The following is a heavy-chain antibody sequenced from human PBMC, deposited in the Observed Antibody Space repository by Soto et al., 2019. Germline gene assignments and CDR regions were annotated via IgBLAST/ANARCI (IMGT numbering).Heavy chain of an antibody. CDR3: ARSVAVPGAHIDY. V-gene: IGHV4-59*01. CDR2: VYYTGGT. D-gene: IGHD6-19*01. Sequence: QVQLQESGPGLVKPSETLSLTCSVSGGSISGSYWSWIRQSPGKGLEWLGYVYYTGGTNYSPSLRSRVSISVDTSKNEFSLRLSSVTAADTAVYFCARSVAVPGAHIDYWGQGTQVTVSS. CDR1: GGSISGSY. J-gene: IGHJ4*02.